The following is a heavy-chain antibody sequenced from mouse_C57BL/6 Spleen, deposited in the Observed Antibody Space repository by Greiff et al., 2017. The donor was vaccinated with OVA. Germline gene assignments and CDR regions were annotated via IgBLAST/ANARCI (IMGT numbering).Heavy chain of an antibody. CDR1: GFTFSDYG. Sequence: EVQRVESGGGLVKPGGSLKLSCAASGFTFSDYGMHWVRQAPEKGLEWVAYISSGSSTLYYADTVKGRFTISRDNAKNTLFLQMTSLRSEDTAMYYCARPFITTVVGAMDYWGQGTSVTVSS. CDR3: ARPFITTVVGAMDY. CDR2: ISSGSSTL. D-gene: IGHD1-1*01. J-gene: IGHJ4*01. V-gene: IGHV5-17*01.